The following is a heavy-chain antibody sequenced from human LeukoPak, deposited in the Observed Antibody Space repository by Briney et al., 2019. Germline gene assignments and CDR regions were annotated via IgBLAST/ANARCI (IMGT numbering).Heavy chain of an antibody. V-gene: IGHV4-34*01. CDR3: ASCSLAVAAPRWFDP. Sequence: SETLSLTCAVYGGSFSGYYWSWIRQPPGKGLEWIGEINHSGSTNYNPSLKSRVTISVDTSKNQFSLKLSSVTAADTDVYYCASCSLAVAAPRWFDPWGQGTLVTVSS. J-gene: IGHJ5*02. D-gene: IGHD6-19*01. CDR2: INHSGST. CDR1: GGSFSGYY.